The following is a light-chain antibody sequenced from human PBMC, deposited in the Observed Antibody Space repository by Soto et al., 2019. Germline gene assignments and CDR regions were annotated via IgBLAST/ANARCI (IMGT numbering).Light chain of an antibody. V-gene: IGKV1-9*01. CDR3: QQFNSFPRT. Sequence: DIQLTQSPSFLSASVGDRVTITCRASQGISSSLAWFQQIPGKAPKLLIYAASTLQSGVPSRFSGSGSGTEFTLTISSLQPEDFATYYCQQFNSFPRTFGQGTKVEIK. CDR1: QGISSS. CDR2: AAS. J-gene: IGKJ1*01.